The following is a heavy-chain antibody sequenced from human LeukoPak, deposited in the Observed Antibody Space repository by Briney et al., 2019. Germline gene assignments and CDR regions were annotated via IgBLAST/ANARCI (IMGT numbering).Heavy chain of an antibody. Sequence: GGSLRLSCAASGFTFSSYEMNWVRQAPGKGLEWVSYISSSGSTIYYADSVKGRFTVSRDNSKNTLYLQMNSLRAEDTAVYYCAKNGRLLGHWGQGTLVTVSS. CDR2: ISSSGSTI. CDR1: GFTFSSYE. D-gene: IGHD2-8*02. CDR3: AKNGRLLGH. V-gene: IGHV3-48*03. J-gene: IGHJ4*02.